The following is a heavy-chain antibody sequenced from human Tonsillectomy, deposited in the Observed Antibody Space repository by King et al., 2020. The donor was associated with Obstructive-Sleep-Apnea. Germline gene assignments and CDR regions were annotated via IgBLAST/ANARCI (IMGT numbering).Heavy chain of an antibody. J-gene: IGHJ4*02. D-gene: IGHD1-26*01. CDR2: IYYSGST. Sequence: QLQESGPGLVKPSETLSLTCTVSGGSISSSSYYWGWIRHPPGKGLEWIGRIYYSGSTYYNPSLKSRVTISVDTSKNQFSLKLSSVTAADTAMYYCARRYSGSYFLNYWGQGTLVTVSS. V-gene: IGHV4-39*07. CDR1: GGSISSSSYY. CDR3: ARRYSGSYFLNY.